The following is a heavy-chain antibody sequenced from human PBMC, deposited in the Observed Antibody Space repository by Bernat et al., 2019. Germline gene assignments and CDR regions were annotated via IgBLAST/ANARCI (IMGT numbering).Heavy chain of an antibody. CDR1: GGSISSGGYY. V-gene: IGHV4-31*03. Sequence: QVQLQESGPGLVKPSQTLSLTCTVSGGSISSGGYYWSWIRQHPGKGLEWIGYIYYSGSTYYNPSLKSRVTISVDTSKNQFSLKLSSATAADTAVYYCAREAAAGRNWFDPWGQGTLVTVSS. CDR3: AREAAAGRNWFDP. J-gene: IGHJ5*02. D-gene: IGHD6-13*01. CDR2: IYYSGST.